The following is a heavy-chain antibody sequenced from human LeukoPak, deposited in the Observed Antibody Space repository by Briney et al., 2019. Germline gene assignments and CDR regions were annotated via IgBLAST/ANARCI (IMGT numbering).Heavy chain of an antibody. V-gene: IGHV3-48*04. J-gene: IGHJ4*02. CDR2: ISSRGSTI. CDR1: GFTFRSYS. D-gene: IGHD5-12*01. Sequence: PGGSLRLSCAASGFTFRSYSMNWVRQAPGKGLEWISYISSRGSTIYYADSVKGRFTISRDNAKNSLYLQMKSLRAEDTAVYYCARVPGGYAAGARDYWGQGTLVTVSS. CDR3: ARVPGGYAAGARDY.